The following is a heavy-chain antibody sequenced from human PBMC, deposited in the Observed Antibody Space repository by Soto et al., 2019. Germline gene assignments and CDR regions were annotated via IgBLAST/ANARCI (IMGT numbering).Heavy chain of an antibody. CDR1: GGSISSYY. Sequence: SETLSLTCTVSGGSISSYYWSWIRQPPGKGLEWIGYIYYSGSTNYNPSLKSRVTISVDTSKNQFSLKLSSVTAADTAVYYCASRGGDYELNYWGQGTLVTVSS. CDR2: IYYSGST. D-gene: IGHD4-17*01. CDR3: ASRGGDYELNY. J-gene: IGHJ4*02. V-gene: IGHV4-59*08.